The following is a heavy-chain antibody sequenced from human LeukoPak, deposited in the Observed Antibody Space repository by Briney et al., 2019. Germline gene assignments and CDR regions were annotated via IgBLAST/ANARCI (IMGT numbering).Heavy chain of an antibody. V-gene: IGHV4-38-2*02. Sequence: SETLSLTCAVPGYSISSGYYWGWIRQPPGKGLEWIGSIYHSGSTYYNPSLKSRVTISVDTSKNQFSLKLSSVTAADAAIYYCARERSSSSDYWGQGTLVTVSS. D-gene: IGHD6-6*01. J-gene: IGHJ4*02. CDR3: ARERSSSSDY. CDR1: GYSISSGYY. CDR2: IYHSGST.